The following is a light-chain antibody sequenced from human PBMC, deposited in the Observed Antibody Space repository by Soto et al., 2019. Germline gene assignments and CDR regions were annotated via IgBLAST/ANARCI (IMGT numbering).Light chain of an antibody. CDR3: QKYNSAPWT. V-gene: IGKV1-39*01. Sequence: DIKMTHSASALSASVVGRVTITFLASQSISSYLNWYQQKPGKAPKLLIYDASSLESGVPSRFSGSGSGTEFTLTISSLHPDDFATYYCQKYNSAPWTCGQGTTV. J-gene: IGKJ1*01. CDR2: DAS. CDR1: QSISSY.